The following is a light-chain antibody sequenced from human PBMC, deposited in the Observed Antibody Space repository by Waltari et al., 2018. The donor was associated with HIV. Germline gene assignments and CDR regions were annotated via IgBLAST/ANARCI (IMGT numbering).Light chain of an antibody. CDR1: TLPKKY. J-gene: IGLJ3*02. Sequence: LTQPPSVSVSPGQTARITCSGDTLPKKYAHWYQQKSGQAPVLVIYEDIKRPYGIPERFSGSSSGTMAILTISGAQVEDEADYYCYSTESNGNHRVFGGGTKLTVL. V-gene: IGLV3-10*01. CDR3: YSTESNGNHRV. CDR2: EDI.